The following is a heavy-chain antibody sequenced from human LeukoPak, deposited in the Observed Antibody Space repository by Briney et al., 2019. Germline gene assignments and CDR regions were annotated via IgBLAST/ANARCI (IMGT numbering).Heavy chain of an antibody. CDR3: ASGSEWLYYFDY. J-gene: IGHJ4*02. CDR2: VNHSGST. D-gene: IGHD3-3*01. CDR1: GETFSGYY. Sequence: SETLSLTCGVFGETFSGYYWTWIRQPPGKGLEWIGDVNHSGSTNYNPSLKSRVTISVDTSKRQFSLKLTSVTAADTAVYYCASGSEWLYYFDYWGQGTLVTVSS. V-gene: IGHV4-34*01.